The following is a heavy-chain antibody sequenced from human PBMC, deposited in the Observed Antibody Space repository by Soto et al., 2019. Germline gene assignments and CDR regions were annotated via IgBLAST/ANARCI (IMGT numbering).Heavy chain of an antibody. D-gene: IGHD2-2*01. Sequence: SQTLSLTCAISGDSVSSNSAAWNWIRQSPSRGLEWLGRTYYRSKWYNDYAVSVKSRITINPDTSKNQFSMQLNSVTPEDTAVYYCARDPCSSTSCYPNWFDPWGQGTLVTVSS. CDR2: TYYRSKWYN. V-gene: IGHV6-1*01. J-gene: IGHJ5*02. CDR3: ARDPCSSTSCYPNWFDP. CDR1: GDSVSSNSAA.